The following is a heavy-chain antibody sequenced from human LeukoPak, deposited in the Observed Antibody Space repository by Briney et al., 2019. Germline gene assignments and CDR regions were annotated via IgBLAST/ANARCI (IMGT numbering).Heavy chain of an antibody. D-gene: IGHD2-21*02. J-gene: IGHJ4*02. CDR3: ARDLDCGGDCYTNFDY. CDR1: GFTFSSYE. CDR2: ISSSGSTI. Sequence: GGFLRLSCAASGFTFSSYEMNWVRQASGKGLEWVSYISSSGSTIYYADSVKGRFTISRDNAKNSLYLQMNSLRAEDTAVYYCARDLDCGGDCYTNFDYWGQGTLVTVSS. V-gene: IGHV3-48*03.